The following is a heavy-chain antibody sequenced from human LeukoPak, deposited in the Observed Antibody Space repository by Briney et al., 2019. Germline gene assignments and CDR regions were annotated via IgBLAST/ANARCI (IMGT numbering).Heavy chain of an antibody. J-gene: IGHJ6*02. D-gene: IGHD5-18*01. CDR1: GGSISSYY. V-gene: IGHV4-59*01. CDR3: ARGPDTAMVHFYYYYYGMDV. Sequence: SETLSLTCTVSGGSISSYYWSWIRQPPGKGLEWIGYIYYRGSTNYNPSLKSRVTISVDTSKNQFSLKLSSVTAADTAVYYCARGPDTAMVHFYYYYYGMDVWGQGTTVTVSS. CDR2: IYYRGST.